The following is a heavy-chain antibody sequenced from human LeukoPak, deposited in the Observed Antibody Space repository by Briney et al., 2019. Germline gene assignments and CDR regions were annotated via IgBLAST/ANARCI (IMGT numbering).Heavy chain of an antibody. D-gene: IGHD1-1*01. CDR2: IGTAGDT. J-gene: IGHJ5*02. CDR1: GFTFSSYD. Sequence: PGGSLRLSCAASGFTFSSYDMHWVRQATGKGLEWVSAIGTAGDTYYPGSVKGRFTVSRENAKNPLYLQMNSLRAGDTAVYYCARGWTGTTSKPLLDPWGQGTLVTVSS. V-gene: IGHV3-13*01. CDR3: ARGWTGTTSKPLLDP.